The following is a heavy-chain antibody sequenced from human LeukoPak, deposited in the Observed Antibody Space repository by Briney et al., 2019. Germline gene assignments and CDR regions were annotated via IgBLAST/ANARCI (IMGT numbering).Heavy chain of an antibody. CDR1: GLTFSDYY. CDR2: ISSSGSTR. V-gene: IGHV3-11*01. J-gene: IGHJ3*02. CDR3: ARDRFAARWSATQRDAFDI. D-gene: IGHD4-23*01. Sequence: AESLRLSCAVSGLTFSDYYMSWIRQAPGKGLEWVSYISSSGSTRYYADFVKGRFTISRDNVKNSMYLQMSSLRAEDTAVYYSARDRFAARWSATQRDAFDIWGQGTMVTVSS.